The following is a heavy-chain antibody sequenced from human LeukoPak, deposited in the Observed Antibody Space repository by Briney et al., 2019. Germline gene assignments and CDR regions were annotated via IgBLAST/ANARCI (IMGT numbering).Heavy chain of an antibody. CDR3: ARRGIVLMVYAIRDAFDI. CDR2: INHSGST. V-gene: IGHV4-34*01. D-gene: IGHD2-8*01. CDR1: GGSFSGYY. Sequence: KASETLSLTCAVYGGSFSGYYWSWIRQPPGKGLEWIGEINHSGSTNYNPSLKSRVTISVDTSKNQFSLKLSSVTAADTAVYYCARRGIVLMVYAIRDAFDIWGQGTMVTVSS. J-gene: IGHJ3*02.